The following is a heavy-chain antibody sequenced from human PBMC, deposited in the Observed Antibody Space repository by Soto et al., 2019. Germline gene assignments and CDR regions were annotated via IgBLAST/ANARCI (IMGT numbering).Heavy chain of an antibody. J-gene: IGHJ4*02. CDR2: IYPTGTA. D-gene: IGHD3-3*01. CDR1: GRSISNYY. CDR3: ARDVRYAYDF. V-gene: IGHV4-4*07. Sequence: VQLQESGPRLVRPSETLSLTCTVSGRSISNYYWSWIRQPAGKGLEWLGRIYPTGTANYNPSLKSRLTMSVDTSKNQFSLKLRSVTVADTAVYFCARDVRYAYDFWGQGTLVTVSS.